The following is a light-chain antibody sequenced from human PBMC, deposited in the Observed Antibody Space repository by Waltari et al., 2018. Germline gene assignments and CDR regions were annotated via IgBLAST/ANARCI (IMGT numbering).Light chain of an antibody. J-gene: IGLJ2*01. Sequence: QSVLPQPPSASGTPGQRVTIPCSGSSSNIGSNTVNWYQQLPGPAPQLLIYSNNPRPSGVPDRFSGSKSGTSASLAISGLQSEDEADYYCAAWDDSLNGVVFGGGTKLTVL. CDR2: SNN. CDR1: SSNIGSNT. CDR3: AAWDDSLNGVV. V-gene: IGLV1-44*01.